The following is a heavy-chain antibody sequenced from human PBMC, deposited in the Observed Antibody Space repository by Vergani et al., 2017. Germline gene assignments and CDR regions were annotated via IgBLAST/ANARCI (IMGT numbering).Heavy chain of an antibody. Sequence: VQLVETGGGLIQPGGSLRLSCAASGFTVSSNYMSWVRQAPGKGLEWVSYISSSGSTIYYADSVKGRFTISRDNAKNSLYLQMNSLRAEDTAVYYCASGSSGWYKNFDYWGQGTLVTVSS. V-gene: IGHV3-11*01. CDR1: GFTVSSNY. D-gene: IGHD6-19*01. J-gene: IGHJ4*02. CDR3: ASGSSGWYKNFDY. CDR2: ISSSGSTI.